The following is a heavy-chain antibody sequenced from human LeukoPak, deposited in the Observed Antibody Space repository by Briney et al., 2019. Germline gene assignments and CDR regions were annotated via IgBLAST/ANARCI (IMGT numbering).Heavy chain of an antibody. CDR3: ARDPTSSWETAFDI. Sequence: GGSLRLSCAASGFTFNSYTLNWVRQAPGKGLEWVSSIDSRSSYIYYADSVKGRFTISRDNAKNSLYLQMNSLRAEDTAVYYCARDPTSSWETAFDIWGQGTMVTVSS. CDR1: GFTFNSYT. D-gene: IGHD1-26*01. J-gene: IGHJ3*02. V-gene: IGHV3-21*01. CDR2: IDSRSSYI.